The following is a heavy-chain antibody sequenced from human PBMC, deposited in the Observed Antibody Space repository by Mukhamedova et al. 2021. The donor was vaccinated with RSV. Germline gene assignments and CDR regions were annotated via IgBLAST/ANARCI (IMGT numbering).Heavy chain of an antibody. Sequence: ITGSSHAIYYADSVQGRFTISRDNAKNSLYLQMNSLRAEDTDVYYCVRGASETNYFDYWGQGTLVTVSS. CDR3: VRGASETNYFDY. V-gene: IGHV3-48*04. D-gene: IGHD1-26*01. CDR2: ITGSSHAI. J-gene: IGHJ4*02.